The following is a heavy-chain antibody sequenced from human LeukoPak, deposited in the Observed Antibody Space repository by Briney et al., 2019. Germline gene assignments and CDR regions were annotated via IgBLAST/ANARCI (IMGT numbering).Heavy chain of an antibody. J-gene: IGHJ5*01. CDR3: ARNRWFDS. V-gene: IGHV4-59*01. CDR1: GGSISSYY. Sequence: SETLSLTCTVSGGSISSYYWSWIRQPPGKGLEWIGCMYNSGSTNYNPSLKSRVTVAVDMSKNQVSLKLSSVTAADTAVYYCARNRWFDSWGQGTLVTVSS. CDR2: MYNSGST.